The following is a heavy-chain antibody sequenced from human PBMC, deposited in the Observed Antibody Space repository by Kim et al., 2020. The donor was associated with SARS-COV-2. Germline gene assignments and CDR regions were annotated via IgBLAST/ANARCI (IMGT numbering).Heavy chain of an antibody. D-gene: IGHD2-2*01. J-gene: IGHJ5*02. Sequence: ASVKVSCKASGYTFTSYYMHWVRQAPGQGLEWMGIINPSGGSTSYAQKFQGRVTMTRDTSTSTVYMELSSLRSEDTAVYYCARDLPCTSHCYNPGGWFDPWGQGTLVTVSS. CDR1: GYTFTSYY. CDR3: ARDLPCTSHCYNPGGWFDP. V-gene: IGHV1-46*01. CDR2: INPSGGST.